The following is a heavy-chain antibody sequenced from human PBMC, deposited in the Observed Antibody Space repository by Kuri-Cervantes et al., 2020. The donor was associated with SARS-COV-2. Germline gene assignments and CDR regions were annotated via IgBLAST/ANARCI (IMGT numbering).Heavy chain of an antibody. D-gene: IGHD3-10*01. CDR1: GGTFSSYA. J-gene: IGHJ4*02. Sequence: SVKVSCKASGGTFSSYAISWVRQAPGQGLEWMGGIITAFGTANYAQKFQDRVTLIADKSTSTVFMELSRLSSEDTAVYYCAKELLWFGDLHGGYFDYWGQGTLVTVSS. CDR2: IITAFGTA. CDR3: AKELLWFGDLHGGYFDY. V-gene: IGHV1-69*06.